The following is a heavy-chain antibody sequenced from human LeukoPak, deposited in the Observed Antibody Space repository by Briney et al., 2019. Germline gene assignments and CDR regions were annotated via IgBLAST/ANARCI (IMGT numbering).Heavy chain of an antibody. J-gene: IGHJ4*01. Sequence: SETLSLTCTFSGGSVNGYYWSWIRQPPGKGLEWIGYIYYSGSINYNPSLKSRVTISVDTSKNQFSLKLSSVTAADTAVYHCARAGGYNYPFDYWGHGTLVTVSS. V-gene: IGHV4-59*02. CDR3: ARAGGYNYPFDY. CDR1: GGSVNGYY. CDR2: IYYSGSI. D-gene: IGHD5-24*01.